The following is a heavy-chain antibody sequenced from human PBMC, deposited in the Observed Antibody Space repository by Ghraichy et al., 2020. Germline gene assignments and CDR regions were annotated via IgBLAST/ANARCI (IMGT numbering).Heavy chain of an antibody. Sequence: SETLSLTCTVSGGSISSYYWSWIRQPPGKGLEWIGYIYYSGSTNYNPSLKSRVTISVDTSKNQFSLKLSSVTAADTAVYYCARERGSGIAAAGLNTYFDYWGQGTLVTVSS. CDR3: ARERGSGIAAAGLNTYFDY. CDR2: IYYSGST. D-gene: IGHD6-13*01. J-gene: IGHJ4*02. CDR1: GGSISSYY. V-gene: IGHV4-59*01.